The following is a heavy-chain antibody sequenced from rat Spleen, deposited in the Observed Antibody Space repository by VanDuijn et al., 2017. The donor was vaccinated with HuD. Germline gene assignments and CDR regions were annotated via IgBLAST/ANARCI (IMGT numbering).Heavy chain of an antibody. D-gene: IGHD1-2*01. CDR1: GFTFSNYY. Sequence: EVQLVESGGGLVQPGRSLKLSCAASGFTFSNYYMAWVRQAPKKGLEWVATISTSGGRTYYPDSVKGRFTISRDNAKSSLYLQMNSLKSEDTATYYGARHIATRGYFDYWGQGVMVTVSS. CDR2: ISTSGGRT. CDR3: ARHIATRGYFDY. V-gene: IGHV5-25*01. J-gene: IGHJ2*01.